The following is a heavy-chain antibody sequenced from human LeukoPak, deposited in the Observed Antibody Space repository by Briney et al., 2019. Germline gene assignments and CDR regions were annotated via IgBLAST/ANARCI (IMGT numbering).Heavy chain of an antibody. J-gene: IGHJ4*02. CDR1: GYTFTSYY. Sequence: ASVKVSCKASGYTFTSYYMHWVRQAPGQGLEWMGWINPNSGGTNYAQKFQGRVTMTKDTSISTAYMELNRLRSDDTAVYYCARLRVEYSSSNFDYWGQGTLVTVSS. V-gene: IGHV1-2*02. D-gene: IGHD6-6*01. CDR3: ARLRVEYSSSNFDY. CDR2: INPNSGGT.